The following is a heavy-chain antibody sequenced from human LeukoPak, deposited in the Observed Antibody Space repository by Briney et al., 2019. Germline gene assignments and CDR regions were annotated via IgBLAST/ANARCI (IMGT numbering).Heavy chain of an antibody. J-gene: IGHJ6*02. V-gene: IGHV3-74*01. CDR1: GFTISNYW. CDR3: ARRPESGTASAYNFYGMDV. D-gene: IGHD1-7*01. CDR2: IKNDGSST. Sequence: GGSLRLSCAASGFTISNYWMHWVRQAPREGLVWVARIKNDGSSTTYADSVKGRFTISRDNAKNTVYLQMNSLRAEDTAVYHCARRPESGTASAYNFYGMDVWGQGTTVTVSS.